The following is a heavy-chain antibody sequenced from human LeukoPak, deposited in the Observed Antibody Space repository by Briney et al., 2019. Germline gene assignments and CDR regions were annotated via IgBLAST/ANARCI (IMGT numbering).Heavy chain of an antibody. D-gene: IGHD1-1*01. Sequence: SVRVSCKASGGTFSSYAISWVRQAPGQGLEWMGGIIPIFGTANYAQKFQGRVPITADESTSTAYMELSSLRSEDTAVYYCAGTTRTTYYFDYWGQGTLVTVSS. CDR2: IIPIFGTA. CDR3: AGTTRTTYYFDY. J-gene: IGHJ4*02. V-gene: IGHV1-69*13. CDR1: GGTFSSYA.